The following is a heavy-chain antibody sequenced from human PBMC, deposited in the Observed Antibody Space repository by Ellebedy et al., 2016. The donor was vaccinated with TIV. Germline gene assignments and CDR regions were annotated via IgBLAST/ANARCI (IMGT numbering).Heavy chain of an antibody. V-gene: IGHV1-2*02. CDR3: AREEGGDY. J-gene: IGHJ4*02. CDR1: GYTFTDYN. CDR2: INPERGIT. D-gene: IGHD3-16*01. Sequence: ASVKVSXXTSGYTFTDYNLQWVRQAPGQGLEWMGWINPERGITNYAQKFQGRVTMTRDTSISTAYMELSRLRSDDTAVYYCAREEGGDYWGQGTLVTVSS.